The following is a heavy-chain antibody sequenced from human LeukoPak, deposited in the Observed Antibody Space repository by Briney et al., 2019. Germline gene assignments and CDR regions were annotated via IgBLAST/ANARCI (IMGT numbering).Heavy chain of an antibody. CDR2: ISSSGSTI. Sequence: PGGSLRLSCAASGFTFSSYEMNWVRQAPGKGLEWVSYISSSGSTIYYADSVKGRFTISRDNAKNSLYLQMNSLGAEDTAVYYCARDRNDFIDYWGQGTLVTVSS. J-gene: IGHJ4*02. CDR3: ARDRNDFIDY. CDR1: GFTFSSYE. D-gene: IGHD3/OR15-3a*01. V-gene: IGHV3-48*03.